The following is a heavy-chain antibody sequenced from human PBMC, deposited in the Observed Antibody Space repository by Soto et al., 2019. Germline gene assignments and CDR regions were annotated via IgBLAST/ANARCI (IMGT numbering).Heavy chain of an antibody. CDR1: GGTFSSYT. V-gene: IGHV1-69*04. J-gene: IGHJ2*01. CDR3: ARDFKSTVGYFDL. Sequence: ASVKVSCKASGGTFSSYTISWVRQAPGQGLEWMGRIIPILGIANYAQKFQGRVTITADKSTSTAYMELSSLRSEDTAVYYCARDFKSTVGYFDLWGRGTLVTVSS. CDR2: IIPILGIA. D-gene: IGHD4-17*01.